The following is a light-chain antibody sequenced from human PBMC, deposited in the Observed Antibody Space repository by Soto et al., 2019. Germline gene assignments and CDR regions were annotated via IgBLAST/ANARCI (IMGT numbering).Light chain of an antibody. J-gene: IGKJ5*01. CDR2: DAS. CDR3: QQYGSPPIT. Sequence: EVALTQSPGTLSLSPGARATLSCRASQSIANNYLTWYQQNPGQAPRVLIYDASTRATGIPDRFSASGSGTDFTLTISRLEPEDFAVYYCQQYGSPPITFGQGTRLEIK. CDR1: QSIANNY. V-gene: IGKV3-20*01.